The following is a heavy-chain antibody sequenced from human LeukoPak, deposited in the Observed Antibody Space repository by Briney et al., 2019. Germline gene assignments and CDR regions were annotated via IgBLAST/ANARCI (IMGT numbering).Heavy chain of an antibody. CDR2: IYYSGST. J-gene: IGHJ6*03. CDR1: GGSIINYY. Sequence: SETLSLTCTVPGGSIINYYWSWIRQPPGTGLEWIGYIYYSGSTNYNPSLKSRVTISVDTSKNQFSLKLSSVTAADTAVYYCARAFGRSAPAGYYYYMDVWGKGTTVTVSS. CDR3: ARAFGRSAPAGYYYYMDV. D-gene: IGHD3-10*01. V-gene: IGHV4-59*01.